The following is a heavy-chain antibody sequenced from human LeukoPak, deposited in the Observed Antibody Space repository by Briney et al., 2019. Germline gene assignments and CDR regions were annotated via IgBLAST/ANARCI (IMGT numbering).Heavy chain of an antibody. CDR3: ARARSYVYYYYYYGMDV. CDR2: ISSSSSYI. V-gene: IGHV3-21*01. CDR1: GFTFSSYS. D-gene: IGHD3-16*01. J-gene: IGHJ6*02. Sequence: PGGSLRLSCAASGFTFSSYSMNWVRQAPGKGLEWVSSISSSSSYIYYADSVKGRFTISRDNAKNSLYLQMNSLGAEDTAVYYCARARSYVYYYYYYGMDVWGQGTTVTVSS.